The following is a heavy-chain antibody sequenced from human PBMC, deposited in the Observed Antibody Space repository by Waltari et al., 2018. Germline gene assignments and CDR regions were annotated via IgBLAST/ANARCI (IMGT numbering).Heavy chain of an antibody. V-gene: IGHV3-48*03. D-gene: IGHD3-16*01. CDR1: GFTFSRYE. J-gene: IGHJ5*02. CDR3: ARVEIGGDFDP. Sequence: EVQLVESGGGLVQPGGSLRLSCAASGFTFSRYEMNWVRQAPGKGLEWVSYISSSGSTIYYADSVKGRFTISRDNAKNSLYLQMNSLRAEDTAVYYCARVEIGGDFDPWGQGTLVTVSS. CDR2: ISSSGSTI.